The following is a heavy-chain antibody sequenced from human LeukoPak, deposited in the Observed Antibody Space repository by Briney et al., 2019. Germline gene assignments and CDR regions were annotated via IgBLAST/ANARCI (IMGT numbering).Heavy chain of an antibody. CDR3: ARVSPGGSSDY. CDR1: GGSISSYY. Sequence: SETLSLTCTVSGGSISSYYWSWIRQPAGKGLEWIGRIYSSGSANYNPSLKSRVTMSVDMSRNQFSLKLSSVTAADTAVYYCARVSPGGSSDYVGQGTLVTVSS. CDR2: IYSSGSA. D-gene: IGHD2-15*01. V-gene: IGHV4-4*07. J-gene: IGHJ4*02.